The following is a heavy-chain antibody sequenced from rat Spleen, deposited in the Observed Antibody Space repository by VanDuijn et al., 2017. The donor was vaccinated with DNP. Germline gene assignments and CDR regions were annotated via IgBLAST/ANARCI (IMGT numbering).Heavy chain of an antibody. CDR2: ISYDGGSI. J-gene: IGHJ3*01. CDR1: GFTFSNYG. CDR3: TTGSLIHTMGIPFAY. V-gene: IGHV5-19*01. D-gene: IGHD1-9*01. Sequence: EVQLVDSGGGLVQPGRSMKLSCAASGFTFSNYGMHWIRQAPKKGLEWVAYISYDGGSIYYRDSVKGRFTISRDNAKSNLYLQMDSLRSEDTATYYCTTGSLIHTMGIPFAYWGQGTLVIVSS.